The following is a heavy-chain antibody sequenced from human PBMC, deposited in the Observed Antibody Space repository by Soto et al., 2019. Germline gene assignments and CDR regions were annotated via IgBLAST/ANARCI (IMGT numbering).Heavy chain of an antibody. V-gene: IGHV4-59*08. CDR1: GGSISSYY. CDR2: IYYSGST. J-gene: IGHJ3*02. D-gene: IGHD2-15*01. CDR3: ARRYGDAFDI. Sequence: QVQLQESGPGLVKPSETLTLTCTVSGGSISSYYWSWIRQPPGKGLEWIGYIYYSGSTNYNPSLKSRVTISVDTSKNQFSLKLISVTAADTAVYYCARRYGDAFDILGQGTMVTVSS.